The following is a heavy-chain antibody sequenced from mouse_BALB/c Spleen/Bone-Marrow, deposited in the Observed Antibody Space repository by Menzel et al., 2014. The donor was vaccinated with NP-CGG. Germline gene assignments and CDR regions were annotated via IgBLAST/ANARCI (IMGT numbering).Heavy chain of an antibody. CDR3: ARYYYRTMDY. V-gene: IGHV14-3*02. Sequence: EVQREESGAELVKPGASVKLSCTASGFNIKDTYMHWVKQRPEQGLEWIGRIDPANGNTKYDPKFQGRATVTADTSSSTAYLQLSSLTSEDTAVYYCARYYYRTMDYWGQGTSVTVSS. CDR2: IDPANGNT. CDR1: GFNIKDTY. D-gene: IGHD1-1*01. J-gene: IGHJ4*01.